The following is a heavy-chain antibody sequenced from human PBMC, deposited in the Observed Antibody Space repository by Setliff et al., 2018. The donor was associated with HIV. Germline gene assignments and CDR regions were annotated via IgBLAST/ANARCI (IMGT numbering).Heavy chain of an antibody. CDR1: GGSISSGSYY. CDR3: AKVAVTGYCSTTSCRNWFDP. Sequence: SETLSLTCTVSGGSISSGSYYWTWIRQPAGKGLEWIGEINHSGSTNYNPSLKSRVTISLDTSKNQFSLRLISVTAADTAVYYCAKVAVTGYCSTTSCRNWFDPWGQGTLVTVSS. V-gene: IGHV4-61*10. D-gene: IGHD2-2*01. J-gene: IGHJ5*02. CDR2: INHSGST.